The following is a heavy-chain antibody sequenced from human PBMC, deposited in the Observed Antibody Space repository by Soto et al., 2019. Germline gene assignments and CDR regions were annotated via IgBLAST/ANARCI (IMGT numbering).Heavy chain of an antibody. D-gene: IGHD3-9*01. V-gene: IGHV1-18*01. CDR3: ARVRVIRYFDCLPTPYYYYYMDV. Sequence: GASVKVSCKASGYTFTSYGINWVRQAPGQGLESMGWISAYNGNTNYAQKLQGRVTMTTDTSTSTAYMELRSLRSDDTAVYYCARVRVIRYFDCLPTPYYYYYMDVRGKGTTVTVSS. CDR2: ISAYNGNT. CDR1: GYTFTSYG. J-gene: IGHJ6*03.